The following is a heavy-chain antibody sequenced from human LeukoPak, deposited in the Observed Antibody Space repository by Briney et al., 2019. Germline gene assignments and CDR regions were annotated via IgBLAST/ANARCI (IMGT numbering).Heavy chain of an antibody. V-gene: IGHV4-61*02. CDR3: ARDLNYYDSSGYAY. Sequence: PSETLSLACTVSGGSISSGGYDWSWIRQPAGKGLEWIARIYASGSTNYNPSLKSRVTMSVDTSKNQFSLKLSSVTAADTAVYYCARDLNYYDSSGYAYWGQGTLVTVSS. D-gene: IGHD3-22*01. CDR2: IYASGST. J-gene: IGHJ4*02. CDR1: GGSISSGGYD.